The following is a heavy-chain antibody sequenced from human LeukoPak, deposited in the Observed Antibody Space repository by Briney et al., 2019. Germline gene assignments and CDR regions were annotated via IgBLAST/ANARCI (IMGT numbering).Heavy chain of an antibody. V-gene: IGHV4-61*05. Sequence: SETLSLTCTVSGGSISSSSYYWGWIRQPPGKGLEWIGYIYYSGSANYNPSLKSRVTISVDTSKNQSSLKLSSVTAADTAVYYCASSMYSGSYVTMDVWGKGTTVTVSS. D-gene: IGHD1-26*01. CDR3: ASSMYSGSYVTMDV. CDR1: GGSISSSSYY. J-gene: IGHJ6*03. CDR2: IYYSGSA.